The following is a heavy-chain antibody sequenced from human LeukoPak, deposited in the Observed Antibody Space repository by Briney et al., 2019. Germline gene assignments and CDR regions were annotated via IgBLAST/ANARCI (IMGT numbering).Heavy chain of an antibody. J-gene: IGHJ4*02. CDR3: ARDSGSGWPDY. V-gene: IGHV1-46*01. Sequence: ASVKVSCKASGYTFTSYYMHWVRQAPGQGLEWMGIINPSGGSTSYAQKFQGRVTMTRDMSTSTDYMELSSLRSEDTAVYYCARDSGSGWPDYWGQGTLVTVSS. CDR2: INPSGGST. CDR1: GYTFTSYY. D-gene: IGHD6-19*01.